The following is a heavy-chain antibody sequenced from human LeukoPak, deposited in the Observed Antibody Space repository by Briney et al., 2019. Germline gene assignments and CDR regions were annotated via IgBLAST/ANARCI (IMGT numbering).Heavy chain of an antibody. J-gene: IGHJ3*02. Sequence: GRSLRLSCAASGFTFSSYGMHWVRQAPGKGLEWVAAIWYDGSIQYYADSVKGRFTISRDNAKNSLSLQMNSLRADDAAVYYCARASSKQLAGYLPDGFDIWGQGTMVTVSS. D-gene: IGHD3-9*01. CDR1: GFTFSSYG. CDR2: IWYDGSIQ. CDR3: ARASSKQLAGYLPDGFDI. V-gene: IGHV3-33*01.